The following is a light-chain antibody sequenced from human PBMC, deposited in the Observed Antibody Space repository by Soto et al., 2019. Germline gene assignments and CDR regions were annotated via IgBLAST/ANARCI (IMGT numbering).Light chain of an antibody. V-gene: IGKV3-20*01. CDR3: QHYDSARWT. J-gene: IGKJ1*01. Sequence: EIVLTQSPGTLSLSPGERATLSGRASQSISSTYLTWYHQRPGQAPRLLIYDASRRATGIPDRFSGSGSGTDFSLTISRLEPEDFAVYYCQHYDSARWTFGLGTKVDI. CDR2: DAS. CDR1: QSISSTY.